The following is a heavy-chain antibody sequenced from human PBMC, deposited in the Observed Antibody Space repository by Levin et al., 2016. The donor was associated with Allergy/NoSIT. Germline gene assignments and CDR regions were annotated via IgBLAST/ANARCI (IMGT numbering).Heavy chain of an antibody. V-gene: IGHV5-51*01. CDR3: AREYDILTGDGVYYFDY. Sequence: VRQMPGKGLEWMGIIYPGDSDTRYSPSFQGQVTISADKSISTAYLQWSSLKASDTAMYYCAREYDILTGDGVYYFDYWGQGTLVTVSS. J-gene: IGHJ4*02. CDR2: IYPGDSDT. D-gene: IGHD3-9*01.